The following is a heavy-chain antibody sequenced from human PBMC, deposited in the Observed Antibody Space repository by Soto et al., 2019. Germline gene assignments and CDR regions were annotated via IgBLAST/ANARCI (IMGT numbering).Heavy chain of an antibody. J-gene: IGHJ4*02. D-gene: IGHD6-19*01. CDR1: GFTFSSYD. Sequence: EVQLVESGGGLVQPGGSLRLSCAASGFTFSSYDMHWVRQATGKGLEWVSAIGTARDTYYPGSVKGRFTISRENAKNSLYLQMNSLRAGDTAVYYCARGGQWNYIDYWGQGTLVTVSS. CDR2: IGTARDT. CDR3: ARGGQWNYIDY. V-gene: IGHV3-13*01.